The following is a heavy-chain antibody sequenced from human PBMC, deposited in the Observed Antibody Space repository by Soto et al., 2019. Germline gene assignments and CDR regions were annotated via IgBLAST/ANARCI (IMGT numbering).Heavy chain of an antibody. J-gene: IGHJ6*02. CDR1: GGSISSYY. CDR3: ARARNYYYGMDV. CDR2: IYYSGST. Sequence: SETLSLTCTVSGGSISSYYWSWIRQPPGKGLEWIGYIYYSGSTNYNPSLKSRVTISVDTSKNQFSLKLSSVTAADTAVYYCARARNYYYGMDVWGQGTTVTVSS. V-gene: IGHV4-59*01.